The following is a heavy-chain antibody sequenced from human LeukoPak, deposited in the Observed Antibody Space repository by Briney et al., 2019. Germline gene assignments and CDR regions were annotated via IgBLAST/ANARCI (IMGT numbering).Heavy chain of an antibody. CDR3: ARRYYYDSSGYYYEPSFDY. CDR2: ISAYNGNT. CDR1: GGTFSRYA. D-gene: IGHD3-22*01. J-gene: IGHJ4*02. V-gene: IGHV1-18*01. Sequence: ASVKVSCKASGGTFSRYAISWVRQAPGQGLEWMGRISAYNGNTNYAQKLQGRVTMTTDTSTSTAYMELRSLRSDDTAVYYCARRYYYDSSGYYYEPSFDYWGQGTLVTVSS.